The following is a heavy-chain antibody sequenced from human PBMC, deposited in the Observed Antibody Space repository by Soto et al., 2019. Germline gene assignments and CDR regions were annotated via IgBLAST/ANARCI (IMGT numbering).Heavy chain of an antibody. CDR3: ATYSAGSYYLNPDAFDI. D-gene: IGHD1-26*01. CDR2: FDPEDGET. J-gene: IGHJ3*02. V-gene: IGHV1-24*01. Sequence: ASVTVSCKVSGYTLTDLSVHWVRQAPGKGLGWMGGFDPEDGETIYAQKFQGRVTMTEDTSTDTAYMELSSLRSEDTAVYYCATYSAGSYYLNPDAFDIWGQGTMVTVSS. CDR1: GYTLTDLS.